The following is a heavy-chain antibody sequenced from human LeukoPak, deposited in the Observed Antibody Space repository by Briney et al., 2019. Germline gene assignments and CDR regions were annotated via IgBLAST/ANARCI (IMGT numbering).Heavy chain of an antibody. V-gene: IGHV4-34*01. J-gene: IGHJ4*02. CDR2: INHSRST. CDR1: GRSFSGYY. CDR3: ARGRSTTVTTWYYFDY. D-gene: IGHD4-17*01. Sequence: PSETLSHNCAVYGRSFSGYYWSWIRQPTGKGPEWIGEINHSRSTNYNPSLKSRVTISVDTSKDQFSLKLSSVTAADTAVYYCARGRSTTVTTWYYFDYWGQGTLVTVSS.